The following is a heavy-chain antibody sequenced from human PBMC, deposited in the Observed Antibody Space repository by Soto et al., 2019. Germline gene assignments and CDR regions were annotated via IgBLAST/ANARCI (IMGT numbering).Heavy chain of an antibody. J-gene: IGHJ4*02. CDR2: IYYSGPT. V-gene: IGHV4-61*01. Sequence: SETLSLTCTVSGGSVSRDSNFWSWIRQPPGKGLEWIGYIYYSGPTRYNPSLESRVTISIDSSKNQVSLNLTSVTAADTAVYYCARRYSHNAHWGRGTLVTVS. CDR3: ARRYSHNAH. D-gene: IGHD4-4*01. CDR1: GGSVSRDSNF.